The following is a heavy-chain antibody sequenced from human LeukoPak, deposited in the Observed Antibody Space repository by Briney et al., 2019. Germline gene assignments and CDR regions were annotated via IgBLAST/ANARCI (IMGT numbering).Heavy chain of an antibody. J-gene: IGHJ5*02. CDR1: GGTFSSYT. CDR3: ARVQLSDRNWFDP. V-gene: IGHV1-69*02. D-gene: IGHD5-18*01. Sequence: SVKVSCKASGGTFSSYTISWVRQAPGQGLEWMGRIIPILGIANYAQKFQGRVTITADKSTSTAYMELSSLRSEDTAVYYCARVQLSDRNWFDPWGQGTLVTVSS. CDR2: IIPILGIA.